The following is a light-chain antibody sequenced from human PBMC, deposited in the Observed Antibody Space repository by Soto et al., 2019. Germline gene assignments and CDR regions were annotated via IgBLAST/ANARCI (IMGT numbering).Light chain of an antibody. CDR2: GTN. CDR3: VLYMGYGISV. V-gene: IGLV8-61*01. Sequence: QAVVTQEPSFSVSPGGTVTLTCGLNAGSVSTTYSPSWYQQTPGQAPRTLIYGTNARSSGVPDRFSGSILGNKAALTITGAQADDESDYYCVLYMGYGISVFGGGTKLTVL. J-gene: IGLJ2*01. CDR1: AGSVSTTYS.